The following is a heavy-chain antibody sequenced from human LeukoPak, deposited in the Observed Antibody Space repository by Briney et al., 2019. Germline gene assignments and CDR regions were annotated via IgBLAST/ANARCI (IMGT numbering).Heavy chain of an antibody. CDR3: AKDDVRTRFDY. J-gene: IGHJ4*01. Sequence: PGGSLRLSCAASGFSFEGYVMHWVRQAPGKGLEWVSLVSGDGGAYYADSVKGRFTISRDNSKNSLYLQMNSLRTEDTALYYCAKDDVRTRFDYWGHGTLVIVSS. CDR1: GFSFEGYV. D-gene: IGHD2-15*01. V-gene: IGHV3-43*02. CDR2: VSGDGGA.